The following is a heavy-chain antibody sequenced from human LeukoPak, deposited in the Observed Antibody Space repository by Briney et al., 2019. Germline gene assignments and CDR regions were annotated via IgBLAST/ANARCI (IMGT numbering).Heavy chain of an antibody. Sequence: SETLSLTCTVSGGSISSSSYYWSWIRQPPGKGLECIGYIYYSGSTSYNPSLKSRVTISVDTSKNQFSLKLSSVTAADTAVYYCAREGARWEPSFSAFDIWGQGTMVTVSS. D-gene: IGHD1-26*01. V-gene: IGHV4-61*01. CDR1: GGSISSSSYY. CDR2: IYYSGST. CDR3: AREGARWEPSFSAFDI. J-gene: IGHJ3*02.